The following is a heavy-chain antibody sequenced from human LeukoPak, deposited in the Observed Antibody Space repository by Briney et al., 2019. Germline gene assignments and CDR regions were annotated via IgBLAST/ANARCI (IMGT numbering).Heavy chain of an antibody. CDR1: AFTFVSYA. CDR2: ISYDGSNK. Sequence: GGYMRLFCSTSAFTFVSYAMHWFRQAPGQGLEWVAVISYDGSNKYYADSVTVRFTISRDNSKNTLYLQMNSLRAEDTAVYYCAGDYVAVDQLDYWGQGTLVTVSS. J-gene: IGHJ4*02. V-gene: IGHV3-30*04. CDR3: AGDYVAVDQLDY. D-gene: IGHD6-19*01.